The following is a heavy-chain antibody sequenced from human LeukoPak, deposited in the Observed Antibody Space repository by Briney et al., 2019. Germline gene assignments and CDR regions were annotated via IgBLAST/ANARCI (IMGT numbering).Heavy chain of an antibody. CDR2: IWYDGSNK. V-gene: IGHV3-33*01. CDR3: ARAERVYDIDGIDV. CDR1: GFTFSSYG. Sequence: GGSLRLSCAASGFTFSSYGMHWVRQAPGKGLEWVAVIWYDGSNKYYADSVKGRFTISRDNSKNTLYLQMNSMRAEDTAVYYCARAERVYDIDGIDVWGQGTTVTVSS. D-gene: IGHD3-9*01. J-gene: IGHJ6*02.